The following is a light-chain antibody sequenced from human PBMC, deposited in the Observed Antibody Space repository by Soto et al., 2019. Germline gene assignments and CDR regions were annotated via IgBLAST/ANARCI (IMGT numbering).Light chain of an antibody. J-gene: IGLJ1*01. CDR3: SSYSISSTLHYV. CDR2: EVS. CDR1: SSDVGAYNY. Sequence: QSVLTQPASVSGSPGQSITISCTGSSSDVGAYNYVSWYQQHPGEAPKLMIYEVSNRPSRISNRSSGSKSGITASLTISGPQAEDEADYYCSSYSISSTLHYVFGTGTKVTVL. V-gene: IGLV2-14*01.